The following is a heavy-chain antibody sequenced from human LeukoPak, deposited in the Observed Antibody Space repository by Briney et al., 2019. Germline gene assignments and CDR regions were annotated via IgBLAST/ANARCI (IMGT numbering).Heavy chain of an antibody. CDR2: IYYSGST. Sequence: SQTLSLTCTVSGGSTSSGGYYWSWIRQHPGKGLEWIGYIYYSGSTYYNPSLKSPVTISVDTSKNQFSLKLSSVTAADTAVYYCARGPPLRAFDIWGQGTMVTVSS. D-gene: IGHD3-10*01. CDR1: GGSTSSGGYY. J-gene: IGHJ3*02. CDR3: ARGPPLRAFDI. V-gene: IGHV4-31*01.